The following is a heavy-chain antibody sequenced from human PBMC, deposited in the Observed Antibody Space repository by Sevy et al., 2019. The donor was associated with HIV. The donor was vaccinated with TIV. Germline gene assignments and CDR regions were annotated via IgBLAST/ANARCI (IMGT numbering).Heavy chain of an antibody. CDR3: VGGRAPGIIMFHFEY. D-gene: IGHD3-3*02. CDR2: INPYDGDT. CDR1: GYIFSNYE. V-gene: IGHV1-18*01. J-gene: IGHJ4*02. Sequence: ASVKVSCKTSGYIFSNYEINWVRQAPGQGLEWMGWINPYDGDTTYAQKFRGRVRMTTHSSTRTAYIELSGLTSDDAGVYYCVGGRAPGIIMFHFEYWAEGTRVTVSS.